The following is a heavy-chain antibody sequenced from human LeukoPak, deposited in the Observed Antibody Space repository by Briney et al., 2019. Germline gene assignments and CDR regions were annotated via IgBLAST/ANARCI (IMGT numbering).Heavy chain of an antibody. CDR3: ARDARDVCSGGSCYLGYYYYYMDV. J-gene: IGHJ6*03. V-gene: IGHV3-11*01. CDR1: GFTFSDYY. D-gene: IGHD2-15*01. CDR2: ISSSGSTI. Sequence: GGSLRLSCAASGFTFSDYYMSWIRQAPGKGLEWVSYISSSGSTIYYADSMKGRFTISRDNAKNSLYLQMNSLRAEDTALYYCARDARDVCSGGSCYLGYYYYYMDVWGKGTTVTVSS.